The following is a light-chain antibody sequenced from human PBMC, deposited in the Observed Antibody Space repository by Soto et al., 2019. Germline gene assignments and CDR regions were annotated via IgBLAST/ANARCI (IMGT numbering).Light chain of an antibody. CDR1: QSISRY. CDR2: ADS. J-gene: IGKJ1*01. V-gene: IGKV1-39*01. Sequence: DIQMTQSPSSLSASVGDRVTITCRASQSISRYLNWYLQKPGKAPKLLIYADSSLQSGVPSRFSGSGSGTDFTLTISSLQPEDFATYYCQQTYSTPPAFGQGTKVEIK. CDR3: QQTYSTPPA.